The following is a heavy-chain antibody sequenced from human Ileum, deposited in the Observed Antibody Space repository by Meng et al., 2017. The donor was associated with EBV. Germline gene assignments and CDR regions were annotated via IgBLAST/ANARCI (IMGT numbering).Heavy chain of an antibody. CDR2: IYYSGSA. CDR1: GGSISSGGYS. Sequence: ESGSGLVNHSVTLSPTCAGSGGSISSGGYSWHWIRQPPGKGLQWIGYIYYSGSAYNTPSIKSRVSLSVDRSTNQFSLNRSYVTAADTAVYYCARGAYFDYWGQGTLVTVSS. CDR3: ARGAYFDY. V-gene: IGHV4-30-2*01. J-gene: IGHJ4*02.